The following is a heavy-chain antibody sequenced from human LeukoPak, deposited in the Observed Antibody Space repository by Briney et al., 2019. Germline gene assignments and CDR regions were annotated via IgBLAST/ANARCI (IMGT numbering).Heavy chain of an antibody. J-gene: IGHJ4*02. Sequence: SETLSLTCAVYGGSFSGYYWSWIRQPPGKGLEWIGEINHSGNTNYNPSLKSRVTISVDTSKNQFSLKLSSVTAADTAVYYCARVGPTYYDYVWGSYRPTPFDYWGQGTLVTVSS. CDR2: INHSGNT. CDR3: ARVGPTYYDYVWGSYRPTPFDY. V-gene: IGHV4-34*01. CDR1: GGSFSGYY. D-gene: IGHD3-16*02.